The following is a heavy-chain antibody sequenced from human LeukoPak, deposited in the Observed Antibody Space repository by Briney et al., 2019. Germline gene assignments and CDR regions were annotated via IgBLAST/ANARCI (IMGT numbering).Heavy chain of an antibody. D-gene: IGHD5-18*01. CDR2: ISSSSSYI. J-gene: IGHJ4*02. CDR1: GFTFSSYS. CDR3: ARDFRGYSYGWYDY. Sequence: GGTLRLSCAASGFTFSSYSMNWVRQAPGHGLEWVSSISSSSSYIYYAASVKGRFTISRDNAKNSLHLQMNSLRAEDTAVYYCARDFRGYSYGWYDYWGQGTLVTVSS. V-gene: IGHV3-21*01.